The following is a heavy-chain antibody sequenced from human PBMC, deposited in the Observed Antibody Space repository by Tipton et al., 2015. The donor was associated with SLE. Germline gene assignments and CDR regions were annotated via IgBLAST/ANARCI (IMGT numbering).Heavy chain of an antibody. V-gene: IGHV4-34*01. CDR2: INHSGRI. CDR3: ARYHSGSECFDI. J-gene: IGHJ3*02. D-gene: IGHD6-19*01. CDR1: GGSFSGFY. Sequence: AGLVKPSETLSLACAVYGGSFSGFYWSWIRQPPGKGLDWIGEINHSGRINYNPSLKSRVSISQDTSKNQFSLKLTSVTATDTAVYYCARYHSGSECFDIWGQGKMVTVSS.